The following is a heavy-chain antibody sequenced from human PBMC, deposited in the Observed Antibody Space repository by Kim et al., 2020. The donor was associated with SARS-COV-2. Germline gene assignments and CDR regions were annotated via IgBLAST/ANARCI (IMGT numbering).Heavy chain of an antibody. CDR3: AKEENKNWFDP. CDR2: ISYDGSNK. Sequence: GGSLRLSCAASGFTFSSYGMLWVRQAPGKGLEWVAVISYDGSNKYYADSVKGRFTISRDNSKNTLYLQMNSLRAEDTAVYYCAKEENKNWFDPWGQGTLV. V-gene: IGHV3-30*18. J-gene: IGHJ5*02. CDR1: GFTFSSYG.